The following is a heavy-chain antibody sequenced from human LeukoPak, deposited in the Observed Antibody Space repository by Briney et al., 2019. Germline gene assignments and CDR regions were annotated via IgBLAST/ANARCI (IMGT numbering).Heavy chain of an antibody. V-gene: IGHV3-21*01. Sequence: GGSLRLSCAASGFTFSSYSMTWVRQAPGKGLDWVSSISSDSSYIYYADSVKGRFTISRDNARNSLYLQMNSLRADDTAVYYCTRDYSGYSNFWGQGVLVTVSS. J-gene: IGHJ4*02. CDR2: ISSDSSYI. D-gene: IGHD4-11*01. CDR1: GFTFSSYS. CDR3: TRDYSGYSNF.